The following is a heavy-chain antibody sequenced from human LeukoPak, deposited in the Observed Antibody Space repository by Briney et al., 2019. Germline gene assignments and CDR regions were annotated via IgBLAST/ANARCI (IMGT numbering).Heavy chain of an antibody. J-gene: IGHJ4*02. D-gene: IGHD6-19*01. CDR3: ARASAVAGTRDY. Sequence: GGSLRLSCAASGFTFSAYDINWVRQAPGKGLEWVANIKQDGSEKYYVDSVKGRFTISRDNAKNSLYLQMNSLRAEDTAVYYCARASAVAGTRDYWGQGTLVTVSS. V-gene: IGHV3-7*01. CDR2: IKQDGSEK. CDR1: GFTFSAYD.